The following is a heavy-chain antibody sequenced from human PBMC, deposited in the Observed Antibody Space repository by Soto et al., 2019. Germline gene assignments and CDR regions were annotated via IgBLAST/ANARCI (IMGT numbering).Heavy chain of an antibody. V-gene: IGHV4-39*01. CDR1: GGTISSSSYY. CDR2: IYYSGST. CDR3: ARHYPERLNTWFDP. J-gene: IGHJ5*02. Sequence: QLQLQESGRGLVKPSETLSLTCTVSGGTISSSSYYWGWIRQPPGKGLEWIGSIYYSGSTYYNPPLKSRVTISVDTSMNQFALKLSSVTAADTAVYYCARHYPERLNTWFDPWGQGTLVTVSS. D-gene: IGHD1-1*01.